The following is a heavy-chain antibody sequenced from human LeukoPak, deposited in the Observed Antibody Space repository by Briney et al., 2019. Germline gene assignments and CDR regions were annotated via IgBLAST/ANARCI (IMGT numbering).Heavy chain of an antibody. J-gene: IGHJ4*02. CDR3: AGNMVRGVIVY. D-gene: IGHD3-10*01. CDR2: IYTSGST. V-gene: IGHV4-4*07. CDR1: GGSISSYY. Sequence: PSETLSLTCTVSGGSISSYYWSWIRQPAGKGLEWIGRIYTSGSTNYNPSLKSRVTISVDTSKNQFSLKLSPVTAADTAVYYCAGNMVRGVIVYWGQGTLVTVSS.